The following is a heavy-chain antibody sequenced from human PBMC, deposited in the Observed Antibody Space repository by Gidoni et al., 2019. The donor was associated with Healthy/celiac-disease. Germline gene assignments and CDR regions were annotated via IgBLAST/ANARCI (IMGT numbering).Heavy chain of an antibody. D-gene: IGHD6-19*01. CDR1: GFTFDDYT. V-gene: IGHV3-43*01. CDR2: ISWDGGST. Sequence: EVQLVESGGVVVQPGGYLRLSCAASGFTFDDYTMHWVRQAPGKGLEWVSLISWDGGSTYYADSVKGRFTISRDNSKNSLYLQMNSLRTEDTALYYCAKAGIAVAGTGYFQHWGQGTLVTVSS. J-gene: IGHJ1*01. CDR3: AKAGIAVAGTGYFQH.